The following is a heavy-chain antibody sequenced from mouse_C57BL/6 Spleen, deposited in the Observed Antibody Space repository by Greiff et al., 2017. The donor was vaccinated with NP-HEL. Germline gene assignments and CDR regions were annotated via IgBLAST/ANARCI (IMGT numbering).Heavy chain of an antibody. V-gene: IGHV1-61*01. CDR3: ARAYGNYYFDV. CDR2: IYPSDSET. D-gene: IGHD2-1*01. J-gene: IGHJ1*03. CDR1: GYTFTSYW. Sequence: QVQLQQSGAELVRPGSSVKLSCKASGYTFTSYWMDWVKQRPGQGLEWIGNIYPSDSETHYNQKFKDKATLTVDKSSSTAYMQLSSLTSEDSAVYYCARAYGNYYFDVWGTGTTVTVSS.